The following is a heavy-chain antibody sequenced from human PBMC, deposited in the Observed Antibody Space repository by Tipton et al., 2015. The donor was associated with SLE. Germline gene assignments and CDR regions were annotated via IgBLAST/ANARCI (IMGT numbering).Heavy chain of an antibody. J-gene: IGHJ4*02. CDR3: ARALQNYFDY. CDR1: GGSIRSHY. CDR2: IYYSGST. Sequence: TLSLTCSVSGGSIRSHYWSWIRQPPGKGLEWIGYIYYSGSTNYNPSLKSRVTISIDTSKSQFSLKLSSVTAADTAVYYCARALQNYFDYWAREPWSPS. V-gene: IGHV4-59*11.